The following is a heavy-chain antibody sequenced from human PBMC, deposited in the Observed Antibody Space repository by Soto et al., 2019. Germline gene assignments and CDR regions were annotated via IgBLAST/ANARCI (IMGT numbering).Heavy chain of an antibody. CDR2: INQGGSEK. CDR3: VKDDGDYSFDY. D-gene: IGHD4-17*01. J-gene: IGHJ4*02. CDR1: GFTFSNYW. Sequence: EVQLVESGGGLVQPGGSLRLSCAASGFTFSNYWMSWVRQAPGKGLEWVAKINQGGSEKWSADSVKGRFTISRDNAKNSLYLQLNSLGAEDTAVYYSVKDDGDYSFDYWGQGTLVTVSS. V-gene: IGHV3-7*03.